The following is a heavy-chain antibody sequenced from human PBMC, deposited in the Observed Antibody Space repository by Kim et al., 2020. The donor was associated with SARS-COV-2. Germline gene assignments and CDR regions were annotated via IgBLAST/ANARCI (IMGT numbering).Heavy chain of an antibody. CDR3: ARKTFQVVAATSLFDY. D-gene: IGHD2-15*01. CDR2: IYYSGST. Sequence: SETLSLTCTVSGGSISSGGYYWSWIRQHPGKGLEWIGCIYYSGSTYYNPSLKSRVTISVDTSKNQFSLKLSSVTAADTAVYYCARKTFQVVAATSLFDYWGQGTLVTVSS. CDR1: GGSISSGGYY. J-gene: IGHJ4*02. V-gene: IGHV4-31*03.